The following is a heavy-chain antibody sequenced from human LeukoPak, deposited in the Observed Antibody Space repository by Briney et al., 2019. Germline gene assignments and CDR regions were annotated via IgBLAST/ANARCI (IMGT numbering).Heavy chain of an antibody. CDR2: MGSDNKP. Sequence: GSLTLSCEAYGFTFRAYAMTWVRQAPGQGLEWVSSMGSDNKPHYAGSVKGRFAISRDNSKSMLFLQLNSLRGEDTALFCGGRDLQYYVGMEVWGQGTTVTVSS. D-gene: IGHD3-10*02. J-gene: IGHJ6*02. CDR1: GFTFRAYA. CDR3: GRDLQYYVGMEV. V-gene: IGHV3-23*01.